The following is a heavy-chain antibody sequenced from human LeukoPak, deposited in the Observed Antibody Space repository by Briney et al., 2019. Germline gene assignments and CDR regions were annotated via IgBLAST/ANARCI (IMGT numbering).Heavy chain of an antibody. CDR1: GFTFSNAW. D-gene: IGHD6-19*01. V-gene: IGHV3-7*04. Sequence: GGSLRLSCAASGFTFSNAWMNWVRQAPGKGLEWVANIKQDGSEKNYVDSVKGRFTISRDNAKDSLYLQMNSLRAEDTAVYYCARGGSGWYYFDYWGQGTLVSVSS. J-gene: IGHJ4*02. CDR2: IKQDGSEK. CDR3: ARGGSGWYYFDY.